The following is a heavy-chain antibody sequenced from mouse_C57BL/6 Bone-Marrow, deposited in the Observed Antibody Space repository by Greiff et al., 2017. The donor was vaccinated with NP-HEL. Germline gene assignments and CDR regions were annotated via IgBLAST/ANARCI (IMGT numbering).Heavy chain of an antibody. Sequence: EVQLVESGGGLVKPGGSLKLSCAASGFTFSSYAMSWVRQTPEKRLEWVATISDGGSYTYYPDNVKGRFTISRDNAKNNLYLQKSHLKSEDTAMYYCAREDWYYGRTVWGTGTTVTVSS. CDR3: AREDWYYGRTV. V-gene: IGHV5-4*01. CDR2: ISDGGSYT. J-gene: IGHJ1*03. CDR1: GFTFSSYA. D-gene: IGHD1-1*01.